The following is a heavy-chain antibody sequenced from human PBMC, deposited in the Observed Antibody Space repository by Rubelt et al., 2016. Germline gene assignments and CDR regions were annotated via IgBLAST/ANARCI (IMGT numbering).Heavy chain of an antibody. D-gene: IGHD1-26*01. V-gene: IGHV3-23*01. J-gene: IGHJ4*02. Sequence: GLEWVSTISESGGSTYYADSVKGRVSISRDNSKNTLYLQMNSLRAEDTAVYFCAKDSRYSGSYWDFDYWGQGTLVTVSS. CDR2: ISESGGST. CDR3: AKDSRYSGSYWDFDY.